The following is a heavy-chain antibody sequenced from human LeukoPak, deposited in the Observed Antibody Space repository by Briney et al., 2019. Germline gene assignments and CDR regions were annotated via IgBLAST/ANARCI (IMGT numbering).Heavy chain of an antibody. V-gene: IGHV3-74*01. Sequence: GGSLRLSCAASGFTFSSYWMHWVRQAPGKGLVWVSRINSDGGSTSYADSVKGRFTISRDNAKNTLYLQMNSLRAEDTAVYYCARGPIVVVPAASYMDVWGKGTTVTISS. CDR3: ARGPIVVVPAASYMDV. J-gene: IGHJ6*03. D-gene: IGHD2-2*01. CDR1: GFTFSSYW. CDR2: INSDGGST.